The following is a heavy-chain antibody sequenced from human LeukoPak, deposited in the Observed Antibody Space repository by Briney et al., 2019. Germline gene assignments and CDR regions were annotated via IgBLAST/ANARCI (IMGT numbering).Heavy chain of an antibody. CDR3: ARFKCSSCSLGPGDYYYGMDV. Sequence: SETLSLTCTVSGGSISSYYWSWIRQPPGKGLEWIGYIYYSGSTNYNPSLKSRVTISVDTSKNQSSLKLSSVTAADTAVYYCARFKCSSCSLGPGDYYYGMDVWGQGTTVTVSS. J-gene: IGHJ6*02. CDR2: IYYSGST. CDR1: GGSISSYY. V-gene: IGHV4-59*08. D-gene: IGHD2-2*01.